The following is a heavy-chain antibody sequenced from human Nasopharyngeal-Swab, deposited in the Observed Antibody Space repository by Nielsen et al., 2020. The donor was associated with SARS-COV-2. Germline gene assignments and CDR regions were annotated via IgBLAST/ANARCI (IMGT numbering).Heavy chain of an antibody. CDR3: ARASSGSYWSAFDV. V-gene: IGHV3-30-3*01. D-gene: IGHD1-26*01. J-gene: IGHJ3*01. CDR1: GFTFSSYA. Sequence: GGFLRLSCAASGFTFSSYAMHWVRQAPGKGLEWVAVISYDGSNKYYADSVKGRFTISRDNSKNTLYLQMNSLRAEDTAVYYCARASSGSYWSAFDVWGQGTMVTVSS. CDR2: ISYDGSNK.